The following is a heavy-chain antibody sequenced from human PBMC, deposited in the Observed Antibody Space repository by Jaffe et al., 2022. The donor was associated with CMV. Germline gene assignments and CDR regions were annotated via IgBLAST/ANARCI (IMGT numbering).Heavy chain of an antibody. V-gene: IGHV3-7*03. D-gene: IGHD1-26*01. CDR1: GYW. Sequence: EIQLVESGGGLVQPGGSLRLSCVGSGYWMAWVRQVPGKGLQWVANIREDGSEKYYVDSVKGRFTISRDNAKNSMYLQMNSLRSDDTAVYYCARGGRLFDYWGQGILVTVSS. CDR3: ARGGRLFDY. J-gene: IGHJ4*02. CDR2: IREDGSEK.